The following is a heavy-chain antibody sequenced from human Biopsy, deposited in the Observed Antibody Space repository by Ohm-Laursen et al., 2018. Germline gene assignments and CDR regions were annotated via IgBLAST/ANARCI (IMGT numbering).Heavy chain of an antibody. CDR3: ARGSNEYGGLYFPH. V-gene: IGHV4-59*11. CDR2: ISYTGYT. CDR1: GGSFTGHY. D-gene: IGHD4-23*01. Sequence: SDTLSLTCTVSGGSFTGHYWSWIRQPPGKGLEWIGHISYTGYTSYKSSLKSRVTISLDTSRKHFSLRLTSLAAADTVVYYCARGSNEYGGLYFPHWGQGTLVTVSS. J-gene: IGHJ1*01.